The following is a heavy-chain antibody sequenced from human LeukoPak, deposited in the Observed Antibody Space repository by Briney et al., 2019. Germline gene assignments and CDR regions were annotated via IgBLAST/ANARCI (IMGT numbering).Heavy chain of an antibody. Sequence: GGSLRLSCAASGFTFRNYAMTWVRQAPGKGREWVSAVSGGGGSTYYADSVKGRFTISRDNSKNTLYLQMNSLRAEDTAVYYCAKRHGYDNDWLDYWGQGTLVTVSS. D-gene: IGHD3-22*01. V-gene: IGHV3-23*01. CDR3: AKRHGYDNDWLDY. CDR1: GFTFRNYA. J-gene: IGHJ4*02. CDR2: VSGGGGST.